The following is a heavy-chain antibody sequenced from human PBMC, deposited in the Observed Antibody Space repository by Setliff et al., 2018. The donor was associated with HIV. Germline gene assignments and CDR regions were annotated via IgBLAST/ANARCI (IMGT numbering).Heavy chain of an antibody. CDR1: GGTFSSYA. CDR2: IIPILGIA. D-gene: IGHD3-16*01. CDR3: ARDVGGGQNDAFDV. J-gene: IGHJ3*01. V-gene: IGHV1-69*10. Sequence: SVKVSCKASGGTFSSYAISWVRQAPGEGLEWMGGIIPILGIANYAQKFQGRITITADKSTSTAYMELSSLRSDDTAVYYCARDVGGGQNDAFDVWGHGTMVTVSS.